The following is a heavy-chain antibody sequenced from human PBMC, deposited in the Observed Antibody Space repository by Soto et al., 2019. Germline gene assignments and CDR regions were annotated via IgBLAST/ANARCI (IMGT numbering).Heavy chain of an antibody. CDR3: ARTYYDILLYYMDV. J-gene: IGHJ6*03. D-gene: IGHD3-9*01. CDR1: GGSISSSSYY. Sequence: PSETLSLTCTVSGGSISSSSYYWGWIRQPPGKGLEWIGSIYCSGSTYYNPSLKSRVTISVDTSKNQFSLKLSSVTAADTAVYYCARTYYDILLYYMDVWGKGTTVTVSS. V-gene: IGHV4-39*01. CDR2: IYCSGST.